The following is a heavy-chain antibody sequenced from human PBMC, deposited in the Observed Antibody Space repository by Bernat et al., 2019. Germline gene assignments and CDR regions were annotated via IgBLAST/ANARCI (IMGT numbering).Heavy chain of an antibody. D-gene: IGHD2-2*01. CDR2: IYHNGST. CDR3: ARDFRRVCYGVVLAAPFDY. Sequence: QVQLQESGPGVVKPSETLSLTCAVSGYSISSGYYWGWIRQAPGKGLEWIGSIYHNGSTYYNPSLKSRVTISVDTSKNQFSLKLSSVTAADTAVYYCARDFRRVCYGVVLAAPFDYWGQGTLVTVSS. J-gene: IGHJ4*02. CDR1: GYSISSGYY. V-gene: IGHV4-38-2*02.